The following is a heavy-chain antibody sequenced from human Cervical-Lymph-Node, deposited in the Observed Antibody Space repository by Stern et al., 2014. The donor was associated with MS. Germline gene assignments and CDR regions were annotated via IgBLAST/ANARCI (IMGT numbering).Heavy chain of an antibody. Sequence: QVQLVQSGSELKKPGASVKVSCTASGYTFNNYAMNWVRQAPGQGLEWVGWISTNTGDPDYAQGFTGLFVFSMDTSVSTEYLQITSLKAEDTAVYYCARPNDSSGLFAQWGQGTLVTVSS. CDR3: ARPNDSSGLFAQ. J-gene: IGHJ4*02. CDR1: GYTFNNYA. V-gene: IGHV7-4-1*02. D-gene: IGHD6-19*01. CDR2: ISTNTGDP.